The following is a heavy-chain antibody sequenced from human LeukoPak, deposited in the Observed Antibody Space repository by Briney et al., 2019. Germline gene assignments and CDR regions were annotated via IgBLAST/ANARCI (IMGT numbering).Heavy chain of an antibody. D-gene: IGHD4-23*01. J-gene: IGHJ4*02. CDR2: IYYSGAT. CDR1: GGSLTSYY. Sequence: SETLSLTCTVSGGSLTSYYWSWIRQSPGKGLEWIGDIYYSGATNYNPSDKSRVTISVDTSKNQFSLKVRSVTAADTAVYYCARDRYGGNSGEFDYWGLGTLVTVSS. CDR3: ARDRYGGNSGEFDY. V-gene: IGHV4-59*01.